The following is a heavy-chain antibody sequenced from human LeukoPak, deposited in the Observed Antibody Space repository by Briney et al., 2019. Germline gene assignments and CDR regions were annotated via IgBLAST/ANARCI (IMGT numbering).Heavy chain of an antibody. J-gene: IGHJ5*02. CDR3: ARGRVYYDFWSGKVWFDP. CDR1: GGSFSGYY. D-gene: IGHD3-3*01. V-gene: IGHV4-34*01. Sequence: SETLSLTCAAYGGSFSGYYWSWIRQPPGKGLEWIGEINHSGSTNYNPSLKSRVTISVDTSKNQFSLKLSSVTAADTAVYYCARGRVYYDFWSGKVWFDPWGQGTLVTVSS. CDR2: INHSGST.